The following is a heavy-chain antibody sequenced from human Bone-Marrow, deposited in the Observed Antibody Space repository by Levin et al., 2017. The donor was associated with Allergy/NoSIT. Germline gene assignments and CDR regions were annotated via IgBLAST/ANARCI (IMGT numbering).Heavy chain of an antibody. Sequence: ASVKVSCKAAGYTFSNYGISWVRQAPGQGLEWMGWISGYNGNTHYEQKFQDRVTMTIDKSTSTAYMELTSLRSDDTAMYYCARENGRAWEPVGVFDIWGQGTMVIVSS. J-gene: IGHJ3*02. CDR3: ARENGRAWEPVGVFDI. CDR2: ISGYNGNT. V-gene: IGHV1-18*01. CDR1: GYTFSNYG. D-gene: IGHD1-14*01.